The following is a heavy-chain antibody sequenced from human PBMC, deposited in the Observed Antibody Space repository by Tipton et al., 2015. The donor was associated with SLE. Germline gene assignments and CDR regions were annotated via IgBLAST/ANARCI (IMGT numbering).Heavy chain of an antibody. Sequence: TLSLTCTVSGYSISSGNFWGWIRQPPGKGLEWIGSIYHSGSTYYNPSLKSRVTISVDTPKNQFSLKLSSVTAADTAVYYCANLDRGFNFGMDVWGQGTTVTVSS. CDR3: ANLDRGFNFGMDV. CDR2: IYHSGST. J-gene: IGHJ6*02. V-gene: IGHV4-38-2*02. CDR1: GYSISSGNF.